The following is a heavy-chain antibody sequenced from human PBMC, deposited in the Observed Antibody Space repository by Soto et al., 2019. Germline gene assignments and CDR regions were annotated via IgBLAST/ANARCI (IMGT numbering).Heavy chain of an antibody. D-gene: IGHD6-19*01. Sequence: SETLSLTFTVSGGSISSYYWSWIREPPWKGLEWIGYIYYSGSTNYNPSLKSRVTISVDTSKNQFSLKLSSVTAADTAVYYCARSIAVAGTDSWVFDYWGQGTLVTVSS. CDR1: GGSISSYY. J-gene: IGHJ4*02. CDR2: IYYSGST. CDR3: ARSIAVAGTDSWVFDY. V-gene: IGHV4-59*13.